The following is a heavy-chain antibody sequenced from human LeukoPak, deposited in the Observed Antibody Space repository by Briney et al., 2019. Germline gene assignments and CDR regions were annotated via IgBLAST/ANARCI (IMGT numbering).Heavy chain of an antibody. CDR1: GGSISSYY. CDR3: ARGSKAAPGTFDY. D-gene: IGHD6-13*01. J-gene: IGHJ4*02. V-gene: IGHV4-59*01. CDR2: IYYTGST. Sequence: SETLSLTCTVSGGSISSYYWSWIRQPPGKGLEWIGYIYYTGSTDYNPSLKSRVAISVDTSKNQFSLKLSSVTAADTAVYYCARGSKAAPGTFDYWGQGILVTVSS.